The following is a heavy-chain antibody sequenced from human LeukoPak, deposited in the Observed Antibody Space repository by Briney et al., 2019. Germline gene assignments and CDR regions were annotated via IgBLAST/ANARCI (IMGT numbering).Heavy chain of an antibody. CDR1: GYTFTSYD. D-gene: IGHD1-26*01. CDR3: AKITRSYSGDAFDI. V-gene: IGHV1-8*01. CDR2: MNPNSGNT. J-gene: IGHJ3*02. Sequence: ASVTVSCTASGYTFTSYDINWVRQAAGHGLEWMGWMNPNSGNTGYAQKFQGRVTMTRNTSISTAYMELSSLRSEDTAVYYCAKITRSYSGDAFDIWGQGTMVTVSS.